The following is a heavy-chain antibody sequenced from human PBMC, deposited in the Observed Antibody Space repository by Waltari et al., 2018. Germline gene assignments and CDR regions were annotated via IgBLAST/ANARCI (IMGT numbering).Heavy chain of an antibody. CDR1: GGSFSGYY. CDR3: AVNYDFWSGYWTSLDY. J-gene: IGHJ4*02. Sequence: QVQLQQWGAGLLKPSETLSLTCAVYGGSFSGYYWSWIRPPPGKGLEWIGEINHSGSTNYNPSLKSRVTISVDTSKNQFSLKLSSVTAADTAVYYCAVNYDFWSGYWTSLDYWGQGTLVTVSS. D-gene: IGHD3-3*01. V-gene: IGHV4-34*01. CDR2: INHSGST.